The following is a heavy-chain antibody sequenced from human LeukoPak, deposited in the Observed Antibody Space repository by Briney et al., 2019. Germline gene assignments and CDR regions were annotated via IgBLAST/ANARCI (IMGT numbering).Heavy chain of an antibody. CDR1: GGSINSYY. V-gene: IGHV4-4*07. J-gene: IGHJ4*02. CDR2: IYTSGST. D-gene: IGHD2-2*01. Sequence: PSETLSLTCTVSGGSINSYYWSWIRQPAGKGLEWIGRIYTSGSTNYNPSLKSRVTLSVDTSKNQFSLKLSSVTAADTAVYYCARGLVVPAAFDYWGQGTLVTVSS. CDR3: ARGLVVPAAFDY.